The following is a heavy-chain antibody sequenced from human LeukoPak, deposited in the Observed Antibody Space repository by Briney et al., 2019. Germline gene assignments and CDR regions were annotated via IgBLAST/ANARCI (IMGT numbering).Heavy chain of an antibody. CDR3: ARLRGFGEPHFVY. CDR1: GGSISSGDYY. J-gene: IGHJ4*02. CDR2: IYHSGST. D-gene: IGHD3-10*01. V-gene: IGHV4-30-4*01. Sequence: PSETLSLTCNVSGGSISSGDYYWSWIRQPPGKGLEWIGYIYHSGSTYYNPSLKSRVTISVDTSKNQFSLKLSSVTAADTAVYYCARLRGFGEPHFVYWGQGTLVTVSS.